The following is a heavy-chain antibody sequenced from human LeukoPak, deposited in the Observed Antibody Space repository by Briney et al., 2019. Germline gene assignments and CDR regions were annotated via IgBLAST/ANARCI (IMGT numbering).Heavy chain of an antibody. V-gene: IGHV3-7*01. D-gene: IGHD6-19*01. CDR3: ARERWYSSGWHSDY. J-gene: IGHJ4*02. Sequence: PGGSLRLSCAASGFTFSSYWMSWVRQAPGKGLEWVANIKQDGSAKYYVDSVKGRFTISRDNAKNSLSLQMNSLRAEDTAVYYCARERWYSSGWHSDYWGQGTLVTVSS. CDR1: GFTFSSYW. CDR2: IKQDGSAK.